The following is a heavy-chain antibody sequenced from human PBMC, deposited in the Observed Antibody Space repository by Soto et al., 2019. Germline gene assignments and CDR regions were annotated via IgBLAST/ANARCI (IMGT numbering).Heavy chain of an antibody. D-gene: IGHD3-16*02. CDR3: AGRYSLASVSLNFRELSNYKWIDP. J-gene: IGHJ5*02. CDR2: IYYIGST. V-gene: IGHV4-39*01. CDR1: GDSITNSNYY. Sequence: QLQLQESGPGLVKPSETLSLTCTVSGDSITNSNYYWGWFRQPPGKGLEWIASIYYIGSTYYNPSLKSRVTISVDTSNNQFSLNLNSVTASDTAVYYCAGRYSLASVSLNFRELSNYKWIDPWGPGTLVPVSS.